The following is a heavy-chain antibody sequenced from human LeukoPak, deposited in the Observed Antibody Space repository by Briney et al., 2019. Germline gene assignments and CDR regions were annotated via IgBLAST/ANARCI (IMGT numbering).Heavy chain of an antibody. CDR1: GGSFSGYY. CDR2: INHSGST. J-gene: IGHJ5*02. Sequence: PETLSLTCAVYGGSFSGYYWSWIRQPPGKGLEWIGEINHSGSTNYNPSLKSRVTISVDTSKNQFSLKLSSVTAADTAVYYCARGARGYSYGFNWFDPWGQGTLVTVSS. V-gene: IGHV4-34*01. CDR3: ARGARGYSYGFNWFDP. D-gene: IGHD5-18*01.